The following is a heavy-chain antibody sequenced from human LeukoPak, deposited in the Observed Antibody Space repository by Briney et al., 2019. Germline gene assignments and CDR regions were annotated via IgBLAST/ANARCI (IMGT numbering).Heavy chain of an antibody. CDR1: GGSISIYY. CDR2: IYTSGST. CDR3: ARGRYYDILTGYYFDY. V-gene: IGHV4-4*07. J-gene: IGHJ4*02. D-gene: IGHD3-9*01. Sequence: SETLSLTCTVSGGSISIYYWNWIRQPAGKGLEWIGRIYTSGSTSYNPSLKSRVTMSVDTSKNQFSLKLSSVTAADTAVYYCARGRYYDILTGYYFDYWGQGTLVTVSS.